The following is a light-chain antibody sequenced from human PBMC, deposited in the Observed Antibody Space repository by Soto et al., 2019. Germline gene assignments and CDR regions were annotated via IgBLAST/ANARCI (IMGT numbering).Light chain of an antibody. J-gene: IGKJ1*01. V-gene: IGKV1-5*01. Sequence: DILLTQSPSTLSVSVGDRVTISCRASQSVSSYLAWYQQKPGKAPKLLIYDASSLESGIPSRFSGSGSGTEFTLTISSLQPEDFAAYYCQQRANCPRTFGQGTKVDIK. CDR1: QSVSSY. CDR3: QQRANCPRT. CDR2: DAS.